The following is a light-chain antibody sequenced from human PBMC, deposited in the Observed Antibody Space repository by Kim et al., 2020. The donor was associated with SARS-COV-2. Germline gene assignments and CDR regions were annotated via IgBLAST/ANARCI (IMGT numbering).Light chain of an antibody. CDR3: SSYTSSSTYVV. CDR1: SSDVGGYDY. V-gene: IGLV2-14*03. J-gene: IGLJ2*01. CDR2: DVS. Sequence: QSITISCTGTSSDVGGYDYVSWYQQHPGKAPKLMIYDVSNRPSGVSSRFSGSKSGNTASLTISGLQAEDETDYYCSSYTSSSTYVVFGGGTQLTVL.